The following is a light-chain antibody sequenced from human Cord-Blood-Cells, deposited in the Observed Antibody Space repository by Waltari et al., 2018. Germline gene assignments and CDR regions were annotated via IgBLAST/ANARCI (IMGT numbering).Light chain of an antibody. CDR1: SPTIGDGYA. V-gene: IGLV1-40*01. Sequence: QSVLKQPHTVPGALGQRVTTSGTGSSPTIGDGYAVHWYQQLPGTAPKHLIFGNGNRPSGLPDRFSGSKSGTSAPLAITGLQADDEADYYCQSYDSSLSGWVFGGGTKLTVL. CDR3: QSYDSSLSGWV. CDR2: GNG. J-gene: IGLJ3*02.